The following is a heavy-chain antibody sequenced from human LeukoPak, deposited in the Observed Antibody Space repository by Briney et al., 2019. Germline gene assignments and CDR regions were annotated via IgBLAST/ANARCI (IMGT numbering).Heavy chain of an antibody. CDR1: GFTFSDYG. CDR2: ITPDGSDK. Sequence: GGSLRLSCAASGFTFSDYGMSWVRQAPGKGLEWVANITPDGSDKYYVVSVKGRFTISRDNAKNSLYLQMNSLSAEDTAIYYCARDPQGGAFGMWGQGTMVTVSP. V-gene: IGHV3-7*01. D-gene: IGHD3-16*01. J-gene: IGHJ3*02. CDR3: ARDPQGGAFGM.